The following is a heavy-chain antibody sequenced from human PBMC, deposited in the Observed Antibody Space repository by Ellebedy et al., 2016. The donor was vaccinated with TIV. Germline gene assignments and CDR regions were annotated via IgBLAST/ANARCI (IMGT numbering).Heavy chain of an antibody. J-gene: IGHJ3*02. CDR2: IYTSGST. Sequence: MPSETLSLTCTVSGGSISSYYWSWIRQPAGKGLEWLGLIYTSGSTNYNPYLKSRVTMSVDTSKNQFSLKLSSVTAADTAVYYCARVFLNDAFDIWGQGTMVTVSA. CDR3: ARVFLNDAFDI. V-gene: IGHV4-4*07. CDR1: GGSISSYY.